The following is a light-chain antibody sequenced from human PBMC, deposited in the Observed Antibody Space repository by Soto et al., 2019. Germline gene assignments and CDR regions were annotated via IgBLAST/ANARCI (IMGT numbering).Light chain of an antibody. J-gene: IGKJ2*01. CDR3: QQSYSDPRT. CDR2: AAS. V-gene: IGKV1-39*01. CDR1: QSVSHY. Sequence: DIQMTQSPSSLSAFVGDRVTITCRASQSVSHYLNWYQQKPGQAPRLLIYAASSLQSWVPSRFSGSGSGTDFSLTISSLLPEDFVTYYCQQSYSDPRTFGQGTKLEIK.